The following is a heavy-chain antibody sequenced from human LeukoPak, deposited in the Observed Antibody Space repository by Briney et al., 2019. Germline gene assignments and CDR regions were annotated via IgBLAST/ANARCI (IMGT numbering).Heavy chain of an antibody. CDR2: VYTSGST. CDR1: GGSINSYY. Sequence: PSETLSLTCNVSGGSINSYYWNWIRQPAGKGLEWIGRVYTSGSTNCNPSLKSRVTMSVDTSKNQFSLKLTSVTAADTAEYYCARGRYNCGFRGLDYWGQGTLVTVSS. J-gene: IGHJ4*02. V-gene: IGHV4-4*07. D-gene: IGHD2-21*01. CDR3: ARGRYNCGFRGLDY.